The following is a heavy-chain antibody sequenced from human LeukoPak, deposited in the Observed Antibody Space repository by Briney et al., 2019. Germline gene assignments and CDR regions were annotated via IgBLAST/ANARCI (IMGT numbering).Heavy chain of an antibody. CDR3: AKGVNYYDSSGYYPYYFDY. CDR2: IYSGGST. D-gene: IGHD3-22*01. V-gene: IGHV3-53*01. Sequence: GGSLRLSCAASGFTVSSNYMSWVRQAPGKGLEWVSVIYSGGSTYYADSVKGRFTISRDNSKNTLFLQMNSLRAEDTAVYYCAKGVNYYDSSGYYPYYFDYWGQGTLVTVSS. CDR1: GFTVSSNY. J-gene: IGHJ4*02.